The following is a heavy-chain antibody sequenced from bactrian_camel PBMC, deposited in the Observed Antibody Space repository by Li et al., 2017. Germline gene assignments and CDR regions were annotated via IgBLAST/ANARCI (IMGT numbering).Heavy chain of an antibody. CDR1: GVTYSSVC. Sequence: HVQLVESGGGSVGAGGSLTLSCAASGVTYSSVCMGWFRQTPGKEREGVASITTGTGKTYYAGSVKGRFTISRDNAKNTLYPQLNSLKTEDTAMYYCAKDLWTAGGTWYATFGYWGQGTQVTVS. D-gene: IGHD6*01. V-gene: IGHV3S1*01. CDR2: ITTGTGKT. CDR3: AKDLWTAGGTWYATFGY. J-gene: IGHJ6*01.